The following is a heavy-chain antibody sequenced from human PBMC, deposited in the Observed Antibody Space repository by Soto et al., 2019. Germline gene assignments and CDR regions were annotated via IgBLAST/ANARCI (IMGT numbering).Heavy chain of an antibody. Sequence: SETLSLTCTVSGGSIGSGGYYWSWIRQHPGKGLEWIGYIYYSGSTYYNPSLKSRVTISVDTSKNQFSLKLSSVTAADTAVYYCARASNDYGDPGAFDIWGQGTMVTVSS. CDR2: IYYSGST. CDR1: GGSIGSGGYY. D-gene: IGHD4-17*01. V-gene: IGHV4-31*03. J-gene: IGHJ3*02. CDR3: ARASNDYGDPGAFDI.